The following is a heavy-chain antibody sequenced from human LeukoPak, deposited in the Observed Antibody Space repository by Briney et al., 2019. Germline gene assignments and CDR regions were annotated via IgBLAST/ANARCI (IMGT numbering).Heavy chain of an antibody. CDR1: GGSISSSSYY. CDR2: IYYSGST. V-gene: IGHV4-39*01. Sequence: SETLSLTCTVSGGSISSSSYYWGWIRQPPGKGLEWIGSIYYSGSTYYNPSLKSRVTISVDTSKNQFPLKLSSVTAADTAVYYCAIPDGYNRYWYFDLWGRGTLVTVSS. CDR3: AIPDGYNRYWYFDL. J-gene: IGHJ2*01. D-gene: IGHD5-24*01.